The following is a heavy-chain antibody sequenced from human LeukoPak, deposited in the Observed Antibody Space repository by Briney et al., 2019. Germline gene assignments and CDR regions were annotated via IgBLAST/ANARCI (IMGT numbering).Heavy chain of an antibody. D-gene: IGHD4-4*01. CDR2: INPNSGGT. V-gene: IGHV1-2*02. Sequence: ASVTVSFMASGYTFTDYYMHWVRQAPGQGRAWMGWINPNSGGTNYAQKFQGRVTITRDTSISTAYMELSRLRSDDTAVYYCARAEMATITLDYWGQGTLVTVSS. J-gene: IGHJ4*02. CDR3: ARAEMATITLDY. CDR1: GYTFTDYY.